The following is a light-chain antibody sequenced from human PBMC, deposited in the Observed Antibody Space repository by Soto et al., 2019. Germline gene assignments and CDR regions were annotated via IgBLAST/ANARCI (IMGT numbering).Light chain of an antibody. V-gene: IGKV1-9*01. Sequence: DIHLTQSPSSLSASVGDRVSISCRATQGMGTYLTWYQQKPGRAPTLLIYDASTLQTGAPSRFSGRASATDFTLTISSLQPEDFATYYCQQLNSYPITFGQGTRLEN. CDR3: QQLNSYPIT. CDR1: QGMGTY. CDR2: DAS. J-gene: IGKJ5*01.